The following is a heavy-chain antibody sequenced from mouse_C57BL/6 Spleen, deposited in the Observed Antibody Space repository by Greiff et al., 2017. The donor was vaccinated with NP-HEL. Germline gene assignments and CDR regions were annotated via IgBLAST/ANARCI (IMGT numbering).Heavy chain of an antibody. CDR3: ARQHYYGSSLYYFDY. CDR1: GFTFSSYG. Sequence: EVHLVESGGDLVKPGGSLKLSCAASGFTFSSYGMSWVRQTPDKRLEWVATISSGGSYTYYPDSVKGRFTISRDNAKNTLYLQMSSLKSEDTAMYYCARQHYYGSSLYYFDYWGQGTTLTVSS. D-gene: IGHD1-1*01. J-gene: IGHJ2*01. CDR2: ISSGGSYT. V-gene: IGHV5-6*01.